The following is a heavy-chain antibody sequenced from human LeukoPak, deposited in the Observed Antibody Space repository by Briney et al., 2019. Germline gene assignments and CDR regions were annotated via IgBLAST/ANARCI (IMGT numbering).Heavy chain of an antibody. CDR2: MNPNSGNT. CDR1: GYTFSSYD. D-gene: IGHD4-23*01. V-gene: IGHV1-8*03. CDR3: ASGGNPNPFDY. J-gene: IGHJ4*02. Sequence: ASVKVSCKASGYTFSSYDINWVRQATGQGLEWMGWMNPNSGNTGYAQKFQGRVTITRNTSISTAYMELSSLRSEDTAVYYCASGGNPNPFDYWGQGTLVTVSS.